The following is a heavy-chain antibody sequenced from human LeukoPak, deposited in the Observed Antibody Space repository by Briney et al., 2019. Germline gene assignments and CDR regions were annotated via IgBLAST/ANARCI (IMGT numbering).Heavy chain of an antibody. CDR2: IVVGSGNT. CDR1: GFNFTNSA. J-gene: IGHJ5*02. Sequence: ASVKVSCKASGFNFTNSAVQWVRQARGQRLEWIGWIVVGSGNTNYAQKFQERVTITRDMSTSTAYMELSSLRSEDTAVYYCAAFDIWSGYYRFDPWGQGTLVTVSS. V-gene: IGHV1-58*01. D-gene: IGHD3-3*01. CDR3: AAFDIWSGYYRFDP.